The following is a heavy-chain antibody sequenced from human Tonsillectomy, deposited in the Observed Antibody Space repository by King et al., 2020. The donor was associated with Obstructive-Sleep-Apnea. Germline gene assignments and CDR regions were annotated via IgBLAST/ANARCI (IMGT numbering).Heavy chain of an antibody. J-gene: IGHJ4*02. V-gene: IGHV3-49*03. D-gene: IGHD3-10*01. CDR1: GFTFGDYA. Sequence: VQLVESGGGLVQPGRSLRLSCTASGFTFGDYAMSWFRQAPWKGLEWVGFFRSKAYWGTTEYAASVKGRFTISRDDSKSIAYLQMNSLKTEDTAVYYCTRGLWFGELYGDYWGQGTLVTVSS. CDR3: TRGLWFGELYGDY. CDR2: FRSKAYWGTT.